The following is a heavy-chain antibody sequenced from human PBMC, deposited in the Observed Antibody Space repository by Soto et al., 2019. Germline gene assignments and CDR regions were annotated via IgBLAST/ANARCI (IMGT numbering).Heavy chain of an antibody. CDR1: GGSVSSRNYY. CDR3: ARRYGYSFDY. Sequence: PSETLSLTCQVSGGSVSSRNYYWSWIRQPPGKGLEWIGYIFYNGNTIYSPSLRSRVTLSLDTAKNQFSLKLSSVTAADTAVYYCARRYGYSFDYWGQGTLVTVSS. CDR2: IFYNGNT. J-gene: IGHJ4*02. V-gene: IGHV4-61*01. D-gene: IGHD1-1*01.